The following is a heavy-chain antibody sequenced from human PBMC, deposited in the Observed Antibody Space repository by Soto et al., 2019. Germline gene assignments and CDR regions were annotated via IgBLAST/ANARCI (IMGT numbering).Heavy chain of an antibody. D-gene: IGHD1-20*01. CDR1: GFTFSSYS. CDR2: ISYDGSNK. J-gene: IGHJ4*02. CDR3: AKDRYNWNDLDY. V-gene: IGHV3-30*18. Sequence: QVQLVESGGGMVQPGRSLRLSCAASGFTFSSYSMHWVRQAPGKGLEWVAVISYDGSNKYYADSVKGRFAISRDNSRNTLYLQMNSLRAEDTAVYYCAKDRYNWNDLDYWGQGTLVTVSS.